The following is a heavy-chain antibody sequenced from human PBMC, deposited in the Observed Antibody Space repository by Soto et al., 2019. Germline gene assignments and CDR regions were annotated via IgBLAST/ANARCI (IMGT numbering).Heavy chain of an antibody. V-gene: IGHV4-30-2*01. CDR2: IYHSGST. CDR3: ARQYYYDSSGYWFDY. J-gene: IGHJ4*02. D-gene: IGHD3-22*01. CDR1: GGSISSGGYS. Sequence: TSETLSLTCAVSGGSISSGGYSWSWIRQPPGKGLEWIGYIYHSGSTYYNPSLKSRVTISVDRSKNQFSLKLSSVTAADTAVYYCARQYYYDSSGYWFDYWGQGTLVTVSS.